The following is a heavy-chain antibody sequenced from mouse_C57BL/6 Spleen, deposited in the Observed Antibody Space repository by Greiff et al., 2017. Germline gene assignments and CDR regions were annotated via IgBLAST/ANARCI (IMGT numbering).Heavy chain of an antibody. CDR3: ALYDYDEGFAY. CDR2: IDPSDSYT. J-gene: IGHJ3*01. D-gene: IGHD2-4*01. Sequence: QVQLQQPGAELVMPGASVKLSCKASGYTFTSYWMHWVKQRPGQGLEWIGEIDPSDSYTNYNQKFKGKSTLTVDKSSSTAYMQLSSLTSEDSAVYYCALYDYDEGFAYWGQGTLVTVSA. CDR1: GYTFTSYW. V-gene: IGHV1-69*01.